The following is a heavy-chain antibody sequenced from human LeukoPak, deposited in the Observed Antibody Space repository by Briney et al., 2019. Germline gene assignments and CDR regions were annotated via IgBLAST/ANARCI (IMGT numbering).Heavy chain of an antibody. CDR1: GYSISSGYY. D-gene: IGHD3-10*01. CDR2: IYYSGST. J-gene: IGHJ6*03. Sequence: PSETLSLTCAVSGYSISSGYYWGWIRQPPGKGLEWIGSIYYSGSTYYNPSLKSRVTMSVDTSKNQFSLKLSSVTAADTAVYYCARQFDSYFYYYLDVWGTGTTVTVSS. V-gene: IGHV4-38-2*01. CDR3: ARQFDSYFYYYLDV.